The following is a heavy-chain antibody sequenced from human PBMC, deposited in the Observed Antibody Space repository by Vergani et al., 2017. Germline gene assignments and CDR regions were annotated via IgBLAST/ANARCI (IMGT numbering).Heavy chain of an antibody. V-gene: IGHV3-23*01. Sequence: EVQLLESGGGLVQPGGSLRLSCAASGFTFSSYAMSWVRQAPGKGLEWVSTISGSDGSTYYADSVKGRFTISRDTSKNTLYLQMNSLRAEDTAVYYCAKDLEAVAGHFDYWGQGTLVTVSS. D-gene: IGHD6-19*01. CDR1: GFTFSSYA. CDR2: ISGSDGST. J-gene: IGHJ4*02. CDR3: AKDLEAVAGHFDY.